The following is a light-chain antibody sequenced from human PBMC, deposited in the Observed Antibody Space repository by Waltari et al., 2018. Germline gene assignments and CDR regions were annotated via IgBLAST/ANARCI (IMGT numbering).Light chain of an antibody. CDR3: SSYTSSSTPHV. CDR1: SSDVGGYNY. V-gene: IGLV2-14*01. Sequence: QSALTQPASVSGSPGQSITISCTGTSSDVGGYNYVSWYQQHPGKAPKLMIYEVSNRPAGVSKRFSGSKAGNTASLTISGLQAEDESDYYCSSYTSSSTPHVFGTGTKVTAL. CDR2: EVS. J-gene: IGLJ1*01.